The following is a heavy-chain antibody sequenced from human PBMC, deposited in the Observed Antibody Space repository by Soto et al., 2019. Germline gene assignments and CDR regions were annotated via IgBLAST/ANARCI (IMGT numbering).Heavy chain of an antibody. V-gene: IGHV4-59*01. CDR3: GRAYGGNCFHY. D-gene: IGHD2-15*01. Sequence: SETLSLTGTVSGGSISSYYWSWIRQPPGKGLEWIGYLYYSGSTNYNPSLRSRVTISIDTSKNQFSLKLSSVTAADTAVYYCGRAYGGNCFHYWGQGTLVTVSS. CDR1: GGSISSYY. CDR2: LYYSGST. J-gene: IGHJ4*02.